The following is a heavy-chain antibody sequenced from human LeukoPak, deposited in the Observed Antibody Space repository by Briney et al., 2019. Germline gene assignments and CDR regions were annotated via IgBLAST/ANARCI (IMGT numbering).Heavy chain of an antibody. V-gene: IGHV3-23*01. Sequence: GGSLRLSCAASGFAFDNNAMSWVRQAPGKGLEWVSAISNTVGGRTYYADSVKGRFTISRDDSKNTVYLQMNSLRAEDTAVYYCAKESPYYSGRDYYFDYWGPGTLVTVSS. D-gene: IGHD3-10*01. J-gene: IGHJ4*02. CDR2: ISNTVGGRT. CDR3: AKESPYYSGRDYYFDY. CDR1: GFAFDNNA.